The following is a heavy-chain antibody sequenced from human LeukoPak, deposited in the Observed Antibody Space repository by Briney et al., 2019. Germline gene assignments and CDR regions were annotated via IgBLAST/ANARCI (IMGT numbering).Heavy chain of an antibody. CDR3: ARDQTAYIVVVTAENNWFDP. CDR2: MSYDVSIK. CDR1: VFTFSSEA. V-gene: IGHV3-30-3*01. Sequence: RTLRLSCAASVFTFSSEAMHCGGQAPGKGLEWVTVMSYDVSIKYYADSVKSRFTISRDNSKNTMYLQRNSLRAEDKAVYYCARDQTAYIVVVTAENNWFDPWGQGTLVTVSS. D-gene: IGHD2-2*01. J-gene: IGHJ5*02.